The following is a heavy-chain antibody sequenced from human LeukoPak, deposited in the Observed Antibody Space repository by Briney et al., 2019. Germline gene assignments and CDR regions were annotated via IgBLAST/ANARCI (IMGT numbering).Heavy chain of an antibody. V-gene: IGHV4-61*02. Sequence: PSEILSLTCTVSGGSISSGSYYWSWIRQPAGKGLEWIGRIYTSGGTNYNPSLKSRVTISVDTSKNQFSLKLSSVTAADTAVYYCARHYYSSGSFDYWGQGTLVTVSS. D-gene: IGHD3-10*01. J-gene: IGHJ4*02. CDR1: GGSISSGSYY. CDR2: IYTSGGT. CDR3: ARHYYSSGSFDY.